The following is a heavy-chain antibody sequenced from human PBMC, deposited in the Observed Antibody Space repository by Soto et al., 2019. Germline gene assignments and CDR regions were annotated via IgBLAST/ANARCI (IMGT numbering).Heavy chain of an antibody. CDR1: GGSISSYY. J-gene: IGHJ3*02. D-gene: IGHD4-17*01. Sequence: QVQLQESGPGLVKPSETLSLTCTVSGGSISSYYWSWIRQPPGKGLEWIGYIFYSGSTNYNPSLTCRATVPVDTSKNQFSLKLSAVTAADTAVYYCARRYGSAFDIWGHGTMVTVSS. CDR2: IFYSGST. CDR3: ARRYGSAFDI. V-gene: IGHV4-59*01.